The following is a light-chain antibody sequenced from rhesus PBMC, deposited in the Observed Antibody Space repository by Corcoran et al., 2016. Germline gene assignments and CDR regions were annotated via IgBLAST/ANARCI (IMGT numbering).Light chain of an antibody. CDR3: RHESNWPIT. V-gene: IGKV3-35*01. Sequence: DIVMTQSPATLSVSPGERAILSCRASQSVNYNLAWFQQKLGQAPRLILYDASNRATGVPDRFSACGSGTDFHLTSCSLDPEDVGVYYCRHESNWPITFGDGTKVDI. CDR2: DAS. J-gene: IGKJ4*01. CDR1: QSVNYN.